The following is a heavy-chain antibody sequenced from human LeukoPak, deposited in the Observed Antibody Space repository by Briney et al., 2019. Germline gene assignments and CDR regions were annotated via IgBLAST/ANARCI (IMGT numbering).Heavy chain of an antibody. J-gene: IGHJ4*02. Sequence: GGSLRLSCAASGFTFNSYGMSWVRQAPGKGLEWVSAISGSGDRTYYADSVKGRFTISRDNSKNTLYLQMNSLRAEDTAVYYCAKQNYGDYVYFDYWGQGTLVTVSS. CDR3: AKQNYGDYVYFDY. CDR1: GFTFNSYG. D-gene: IGHD4-17*01. CDR2: ISGSGDRT. V-gene: IGHV3-23*01.